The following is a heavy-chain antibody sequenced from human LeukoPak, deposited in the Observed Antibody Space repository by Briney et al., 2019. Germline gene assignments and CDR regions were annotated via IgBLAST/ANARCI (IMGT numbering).Heavy chain of an antibody. V-gene: IGHV4-39*01. Sequence: PSETLSLTCTVSGGSISSSSYYWGWIRQPPGKGLEWIGSIYYSGSTYYNPSLKSRVTISVDTSKNLFSQKLSSVTAADTAVYYCARLIVAAPAMDYWGQGTLVTVSS. D-gene: IGHD5-12*01. CDR2: IYYSGST. CDR1: GGSISSSSYY. CDR3: ARLIVAAPAMDY. J-gene: IGHJ4*02.